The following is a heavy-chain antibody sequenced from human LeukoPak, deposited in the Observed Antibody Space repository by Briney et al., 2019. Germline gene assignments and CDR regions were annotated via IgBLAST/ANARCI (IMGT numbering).Heavy chain of an antibody. V-gene: IGHV3-30-3*01. CDR2: ISSDGNTQ. CDR3: ARRRIVGSTDDAFDI. Sequence: GGSLRLSCAASGFTFSSYAMHWVRQAPGKGLDWAAVISSDGNTQYYADSVKGRFTISRDISNNTLYLQMNSLRADDTAIYYCARRRIVGSTDDAFDIWSQGTMVTLSS. J-gene: IGHJ3*02. CDR1: GFTFSSYA. D-gene: IGHD1-26*01.